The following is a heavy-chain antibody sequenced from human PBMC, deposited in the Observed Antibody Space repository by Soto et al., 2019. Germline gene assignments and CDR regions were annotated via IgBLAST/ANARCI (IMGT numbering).Heavy chain of an antibody. D-gene: IGHD3-22*01. CDR2: IIPIFGTA. J-gene: IGHJ3*02. CDR3: ARKRGHYYDSSGYDDAFDI. CDR1: GGTFSSYA. V-gene: IGHV1-69*12. Sequence: QVQLVQSGAEVKKPGSSVKVSCKASGGTFSSYAISWVRQAPGQGLEWMGGIIPIFGTANYAQKFQGRVTITADESTSTAYMELSSLGSEDTAVYYCARKRGHYYDSSGYDDAFDIWGQGTMVTVSS.